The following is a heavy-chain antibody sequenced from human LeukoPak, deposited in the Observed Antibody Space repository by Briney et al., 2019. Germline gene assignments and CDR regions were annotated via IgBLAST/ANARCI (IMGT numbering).Heavy chain of an antibody. CDR2: INHSGST. CDR1: GGSFSGYY. V-gene: IGHV4-34*01. Sequence: SETLSLTCAAYGGSFSGYYWSWIRQPPGKGLEWIGEINHSGSTNYNPSLKSRVTISVDTSKNQFSLKLSSVTAADTAVYYCARTSDDAFDIWGQGTMVTVSS. J-gene: IGHJ3*02. CDR3: ARTSDDAFDI.